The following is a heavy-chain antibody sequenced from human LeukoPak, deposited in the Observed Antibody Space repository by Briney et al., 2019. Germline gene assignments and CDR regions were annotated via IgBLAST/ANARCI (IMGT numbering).Heavy chain of an antibody. D-gene: IGHD6-13*01. CDR2: NSGSGGST. Sequence: PGGSLRLSCAASGFTFSSYAMSWVRQAPGKGLEWVSANSGSGGSTYYADSVKGRFTISRDNSKNTLYLQMNSLRAEDTAVYYCAKVPYSSSWYYFDYWGQGTLVTVSS. V-gene: IGHV3-23*01. CDR3: AKVPYSSSWYYFDY. CDR1: GFTFSSYA. J-gene: IGHJ4*02.